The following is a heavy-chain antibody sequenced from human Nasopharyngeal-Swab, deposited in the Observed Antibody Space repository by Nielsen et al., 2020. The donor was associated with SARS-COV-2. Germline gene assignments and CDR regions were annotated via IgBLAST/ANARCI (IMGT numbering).Heavy chain of an antibody. D-gene: IGHD6-13*01. J-gene: IGHJ6*02. Sequence: GESLKISCAASGFTFSSYWMSWVRQAPGKGLERVANIQQDGSEKYYVDSVKGRFTISRDNAKNSLYLQMNSLRAEDTAVYYCARLAKIWGQQLAYYYYYGMDVWGQGTTVTVSS. CDR3: ARLAKIWGQQLAYYYYYGMDV. CDR1: GFTFSSYW. V-gene: IGHV3-7*01. CDR2: IQQDGSEK.